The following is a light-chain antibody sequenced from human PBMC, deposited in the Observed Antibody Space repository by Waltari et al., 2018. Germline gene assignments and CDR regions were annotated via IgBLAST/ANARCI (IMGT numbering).Light chain of an antibody. CDR1: QSISFN. CDR3: QQYNVWPPIT. CDR2: HAS. Sequence: EILMTQSPATLSLSPGERATLSCRASQSISFNLAWYQQRPGQPPRHLILHASTRATGIPARFSSSGSATELALTVRTLQSEDSGVYYCQQYNVWPPITFGQGTRLEIK. V-gene: IGKV3-15*01. J-gene: IGKJ5*01.